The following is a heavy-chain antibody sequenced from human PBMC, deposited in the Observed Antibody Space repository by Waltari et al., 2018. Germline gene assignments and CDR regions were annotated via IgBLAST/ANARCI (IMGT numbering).Heavy chain of an antibody. Sequence: QVQLVQSGAEVKKPGASVKVSCKASGYTFTSYYMHGVRQAPGQGIERKGIINPSGGSTSYTQKFQGRVTMTRDTSTSTVYMELSSLRSEDTAVYYCARVESRDYFDYWGQGTLVTVSS. J-gene: IGHJ4*02. V-gene: IGHV1-46*01. CDR3: ARVESRDYFDY. CDR2: INPSGGST. CDR1: GYTFTSYY.